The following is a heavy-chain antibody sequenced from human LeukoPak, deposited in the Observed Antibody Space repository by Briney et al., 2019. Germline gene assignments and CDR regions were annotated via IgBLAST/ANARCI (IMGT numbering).Heavy chain of an antibody. V-gene: IGHV1-46*01. CDR3: ARANDYYGSGSYYTDLSFDY. Sequence: GASGNVTCKASGFTFTLYYMHWVRHAPGPGHEWMGMINPSGGSTSYAQKFPGRVTMTRDTSTSTVYMELSSLRSEDTAVYYCARANDYYGSGSYYTDLSFDYWGQGTLVTVSS. J-gene: IGHJ4*02. D-gene: IGHD3-10*01. CDR2: INPSGGST. CDR1: GFTFTLYY.